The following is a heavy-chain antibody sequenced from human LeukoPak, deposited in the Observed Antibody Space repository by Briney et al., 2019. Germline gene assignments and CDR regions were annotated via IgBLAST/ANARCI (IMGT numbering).Heavy chain of an antibody. J-gene: IGHJ6*02. CDR3: TTDAPYYYGSGSQYYYYGMDV. V-gene: IGHV3-15*01. CDR2: IKSKTDGGTT. D-gene: IGHD3-10*01. CDR1: GFTFSNAW. Sequence: GGSLRLSCAASGFTFSNAWMSWVRQAPGKGLEWVGRIKSKTDGGTTDYAAPVKGRFTISRDDSKNTLYLQMNSLKTEDTAVYYCTTDAPYYYGSGSQYYYYGMDVWGQGTTVTVSS.